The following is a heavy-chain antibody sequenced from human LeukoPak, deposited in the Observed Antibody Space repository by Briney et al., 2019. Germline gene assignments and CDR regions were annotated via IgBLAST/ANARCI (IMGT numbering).Heavy chain of an antibody. CDR1: GFTFSSYS. V-gene: IGHV3-21*01. CDR2: ISSSSSYI. Sequence: PGGSLRLSCAASGFTFSSYSMNWVRQAPGKGLEWVSSISSSSSYIYYADSVKGRFTISRDNSKNTLYLQMNSLRAEDTAVYYCARDQAGYSSTPDYWGQGTLVTVSS. J-gene: IGHJ4*02. D-gene: IGHD6-13*01. CDR3: ARDQAGYSSTPDY.